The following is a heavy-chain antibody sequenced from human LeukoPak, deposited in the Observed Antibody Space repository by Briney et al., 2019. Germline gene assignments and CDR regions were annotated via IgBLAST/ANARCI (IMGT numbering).Heavy chain of an antibody. J-gene: IGHJ3*02. D-gene: IGHD6-13*01. CDR1: GFTFSSYI. CDR2: ISSSSSTI. CDR3: ARERDSSSWYAFDI. V-gene: IGHV3-48*02. Sequence: GGSLRLSCAASGFTFSSYILNWVRQAPGKGLEWVSHISSSSSTIYYGDSVKGRFTISRDNAKNSLYLQMNSLRDEDTAVYYCARERDSSSWYAFDIWGQGTMVTVSS.